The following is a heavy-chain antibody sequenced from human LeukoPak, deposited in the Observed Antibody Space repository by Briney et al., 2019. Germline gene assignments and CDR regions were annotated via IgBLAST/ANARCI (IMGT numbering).Heavy chain of an antibody. D-gene: IGHD7-27*01. CDR2: MSPNSGDT. Sequence: GASVNVSCKASGYTFTSHDINWVRQATGQGLEWMGWMSPNSGDTGYAQKFQGRVTMTSDSSISTAYMEQSSLRSEDTAIYYCVRTPPNWGFDYWGQGTLVTVSS. J-gene: IGHJ4*02. CDR3: VRTPPNWGFDY. V-gene: IGHV1-8*01. CDR1: GYTFTSHD.